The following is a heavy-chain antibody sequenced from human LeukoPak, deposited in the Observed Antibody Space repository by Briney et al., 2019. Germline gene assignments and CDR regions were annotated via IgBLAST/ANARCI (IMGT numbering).Heavy chain of an antibody. J-gene: IGHJ6*02. D-gene: IGHD5-24*01. CDR1: GFTFDDYA. Sequence: GGSLRLTCAASGFTFDDYAMHWVRQAPGKGLEWVSLISGDGGSTYYADSMKGRFTISRDNSKNSLYLQMNSLRTEDTALYYCAKDISRDGYKVFYYYGMDVWGQGTTVTVSS. CDR3: AKDISRDGYKVFYYYGMDV. CDR2: ISGDGGST. V-gene: IGHV3-43*02.